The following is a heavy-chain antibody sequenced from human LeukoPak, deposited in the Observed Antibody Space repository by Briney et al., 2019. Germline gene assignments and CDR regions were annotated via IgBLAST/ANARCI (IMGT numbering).Heavy chain of an antibody. D-gene: IGHD5-12*01. J-gene: IGHJ4*02. CDR1: GYTFTGSY. CDR2: INPNTGGT. Sequence: GASVNVSCKASGYTFTGSYIHWVRQAPGQGLEWMAFINPNTGGTHCAQKFQGRVTLTMTRDTSIITAYMDLSSLGSYDTAVYYCARDPGGSDFDSWGRGTLVTVSS. CDR3: ARDPGGSDFDS. V-gene: IGHV1-2*02.